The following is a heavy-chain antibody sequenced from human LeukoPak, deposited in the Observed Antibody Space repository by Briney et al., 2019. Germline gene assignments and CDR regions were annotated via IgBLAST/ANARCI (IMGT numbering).Heavy chain of an antibody. D-gene: IGHD2-2*01. V-gene: IGHV3-21*01. CDR2: ISSSSSYI. Sequence: GGSLRLSCAASGFTFSSYSMNWVRQAPGKGLEWVSSISSSSSYIYYADSVKGRFTISRDNTKNSLYLQMNSLRAEDTAVYYCVRDRDIVVVPAAYNWFDPWGQGTLVTVSS. CDR3: VRDRDIVVVPAAYNWFDP. CDR1: GFTFSSYS. J-gene: IGHJ5*02.